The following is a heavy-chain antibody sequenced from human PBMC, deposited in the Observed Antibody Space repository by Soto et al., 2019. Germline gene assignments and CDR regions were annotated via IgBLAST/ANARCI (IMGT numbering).Heavy chain of an antibody. J-gene: IGHJ5*02. V-gene: IGHV3-33*01. Sequence: GGSLRLSCAASGFTFSSYGMHWVRQAPGKGLEWVAVIWYDGSNKYYADSVKGRFTISRDNSKNTLYLQMNSLRAEDTAVYYCARDRGYCSGGSCSPGWFDPWGQGTLVTVSS. CDR3: ARDRGYCSGGSCSPGWFDP. CDR2: IWYDGSNK. D-gene: IGHD2-15*01. CDR1: GFTFSSYG.